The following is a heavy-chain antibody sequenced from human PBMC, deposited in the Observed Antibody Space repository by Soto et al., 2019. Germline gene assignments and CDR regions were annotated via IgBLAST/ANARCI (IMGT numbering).Heavy chain of an antibody. CDR2: MNPNSGNT. J-gene: IGHJ5*02. V-gene: IGHV1-8*01. Sequence: ASVKVSCKASGYTFTSYDINWVRQATGQGLEWMGWMNPNSGNTGYAQKLQGRVTMTRNTSISTAYMELSSLRSEDTAVYYCARVVATITAWFDPWRQGTLVTVSS. D-gene: IGHD5-12*01. CDR1: GYTFTSYD. CDR3: ARVVATITAWFDP.